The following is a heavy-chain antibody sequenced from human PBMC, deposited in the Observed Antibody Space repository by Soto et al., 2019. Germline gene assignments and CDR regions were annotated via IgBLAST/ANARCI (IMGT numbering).Heavy chain of an antibody. CDR2: IIPMLVTP. D-gene: IGHD3-22*01. CDR3: AREXRPYYFDSSGYPDAFDI. CDR1: GGTFSSHG. J-gene: IGHJ3*02. V-gene: IGHV1-69*13. Sequence: SVKVSCKATGGTFSSHGISWVRQAPGQGLEWMGVIIPMLVTPQYAQKFQGRVTITADELTSTVYMELTSLRPEDTAVYFCAREXRPYYFDSSGYPDAFDIWGQGTVVTVSS.